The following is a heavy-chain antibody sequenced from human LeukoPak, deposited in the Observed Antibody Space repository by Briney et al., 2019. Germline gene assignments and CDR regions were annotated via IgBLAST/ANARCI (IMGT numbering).Heavy chain of an antibody. CDR2: IYYSGST. V-gene: IGHV4-59*01. Sequence: SETLSLTCTVSGGSISSYYWSWIRQPPGKGLEWIGYIYYSGSTNYNPSLKSRVTISVDTSKNQFFLKLSSVTAADTAVYYCARAVWGSSGSYSEFDYWGQGTLVTVSS. D-gene: IGHD1-26*01. CDR1: GGSISSYY. J-gene: IGHJ4*02. CDR3: ARAVWGSSGSYSEFDY.